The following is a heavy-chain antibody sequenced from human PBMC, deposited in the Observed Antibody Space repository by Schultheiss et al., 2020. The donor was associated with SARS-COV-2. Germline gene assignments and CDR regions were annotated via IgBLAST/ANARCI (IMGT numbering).Heavy chain of an antibody. D-gene: IGHD3-3*01. CDR1: GFIVSTNY. V-gene: IGHV3-74*01. CDR3: ARDAYYDFWSGYVGFDP. CDR2: INSDGSST. Sequence: GGSLRLSCAASGFIVSTNYMRWVRQAPGKGLVWVSRINSDGSSTGYADSVKGRFTISRDNAKNTLYLQMNSLRAEDTAVYYCARDAYYDFWSGYVGFDPWGQGTLVTVSS. J-gene: IGHJ5*02.